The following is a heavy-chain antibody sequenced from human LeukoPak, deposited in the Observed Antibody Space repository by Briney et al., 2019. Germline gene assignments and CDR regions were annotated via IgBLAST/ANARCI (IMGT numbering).Heavy chain of an antibody. D-gene: IGHD3-10*01. CDR3: ARYGSGNTEFDY. J-gene: IGHJ4*02. Sequence: PSETLSLTCSVSGGSISSFYWSWIRQPPGQGLEWIGYIFHTGSASYNPSLRSRVTMSVDTSKNQFSLRLTSVSAADTAVYYCARYGSGNTEFDYWGQGTLVTVSS. CDR2: IFHTGSA. V-gene: IGHV4-59*01. CDR1: GGSISSFY.